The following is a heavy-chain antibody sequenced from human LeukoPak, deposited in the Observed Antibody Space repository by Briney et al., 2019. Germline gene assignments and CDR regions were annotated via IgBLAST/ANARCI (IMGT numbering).Heavy chain of an antibody. CDR1: GFTFTTYA. D-gene: IGHD2-15*01. J-gene: IGHJ4*02. CDR3: ARDRPTGASRIFVVQ. V-gene: IGHV3-21*06. Sequence: PGGSLRLSCTASGFTFTTYAMTWVRQAPGKGLEWISSMGSGSRYIYYADSVRGRFTISRDNTRNSLYLAMNNLRAEDTAIYYCARDRPTGASRIFVVQWGQGTPVTVSS. CDR2: MGSGSRYI.